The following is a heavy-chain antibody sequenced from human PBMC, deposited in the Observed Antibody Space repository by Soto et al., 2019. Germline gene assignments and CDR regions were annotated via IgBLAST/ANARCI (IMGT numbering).Heavy chain of an antibody. CDR2: INPSDGST. CDR3: ARDLQGYDSSGSHWFDP. CDR1: GYTFTSYG. Sequence: ASVKVSCKASGYTFTSYGISWVRQAPGQGLEWMGIINPSDGSTSYAQKLQGRVTMTRDTSTSTVYMELSSLRSEDTAVYYCARDLQGYDSSGSHWFDPWGQGTLVTVSS. J-gene: IGHJ5*02. D-gene: IGHD3-22*01. V-gene: IGHV1-46*01.